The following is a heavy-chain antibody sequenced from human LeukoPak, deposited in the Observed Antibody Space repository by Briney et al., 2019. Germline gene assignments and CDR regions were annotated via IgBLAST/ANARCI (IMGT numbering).Heavy chain of an antibody. J-gene: IGHJ6*02. CDR3: ARGQGSSGWYGLDYYGMDV. CDR1: GGTFSSYA. V-gene: IGHV1-69*13. D-gene: IGHD6-19*01. CDR2: IIPIFGTA. Sequence: APVKVSCKASGGTFSSYAISWVRQAPGQGLEWMGGIIPIFGTANYAQKFQGRVTITADESTSTAYMELSSLRSEDTAVYYCARGQGSSGWYGLDYYGMDVWGQGTTVTVSS.